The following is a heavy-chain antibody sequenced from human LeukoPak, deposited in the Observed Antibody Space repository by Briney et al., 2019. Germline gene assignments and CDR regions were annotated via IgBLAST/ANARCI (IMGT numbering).Heavy chain of an antibody. CDR2: IYYSGST. CDR3: ARGTMKIAAAGTGAFDI. D-gene: IGHD6-13*01. J-gene: IGHJ3*02. V-gene: IGHV4-59*01. Sequence: SETLSLTCTVSGGSISSYYWSWIRQPPGKGLEWIGYIYYSGSTNYNPSLKSRVTISVDTSKSQFSLKLSSVTAADTAVYYCARGTMKIAAAGTGAFDIWGQGTMVTVSS. CDR1: GGSISSYY.